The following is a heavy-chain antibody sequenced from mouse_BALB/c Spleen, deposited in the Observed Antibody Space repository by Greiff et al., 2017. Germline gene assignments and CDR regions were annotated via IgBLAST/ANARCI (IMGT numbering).Heavy chain of an antibody. J-gene: IGHJ2*01. D-gene: IGHD4-1*01. CDR3: ARNWDVRYFDY. Sequence: EVKLQESGPGLVKPSQSLSLTCSVTGYSITSGYYWNWIRQFPGNKLEWMGYISYDGSNNYNPSLKNRISITRDTSKNQFFLKLNSVTAEDTATYYCARNWDVRYFDYWGQGTTLTVSS. CDR2: ISYDGSN. V-gene: IGHV3-6*02. CDR1: GYSITSGYY.